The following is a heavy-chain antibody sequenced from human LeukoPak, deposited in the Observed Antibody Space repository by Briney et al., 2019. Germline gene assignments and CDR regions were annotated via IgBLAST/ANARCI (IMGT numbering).Heavy chain of an antibody. D-gene: IGHD2-2*01. CDR2: ISWSGYTI. V-gene: IGHV3-11*01. J-gene: IGHJ4*02. Sequence: GGSLRLSCEASGFTLSDYYMSWIRQAPGKGLEWVSYISWSGYTIHYADSVRGRFTISRDNAKNSLYLQMNSLRAEDTAVYYCAPYCSSTSCLLSIFDYWGQGTLVTVSS. CDR3: APYCSSTSCLLSIFDY. CDR1: GFTLSDYY.